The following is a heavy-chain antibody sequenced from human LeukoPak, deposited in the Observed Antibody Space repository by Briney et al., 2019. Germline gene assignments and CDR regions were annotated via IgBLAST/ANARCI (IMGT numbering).Heavy chain of an antibody. CDR1: GFTFSSYA. CDR3: ARAGYCIRGSCSRVFDY. Sequence: PGGSLRLSCAASGFTFSSYAMHWVRQAPGKGLEWVALMSYDGSAKYYADSVKGRFTISRDTSQNALSLQMSSLRAEDTALYYCARAGYCIRGSCSRVFDYWGPGTLVTVSS. D-gene: IGHD2-15*01. J-gene: IGHJ4*02. V-gene: IGHV3-30-3*01. CDR2: MSYDGSAK.